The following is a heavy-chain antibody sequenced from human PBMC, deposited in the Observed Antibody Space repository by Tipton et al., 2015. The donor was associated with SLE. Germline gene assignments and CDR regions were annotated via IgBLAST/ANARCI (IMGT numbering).Heavy chain of an antibody. D-gene: IGHD2-8*02. CDR2: IYYSGST. CDR1: GGSFSGYY. CDR3: ARVSTGFYYYYGMDV. Sequence: TLSLTCAVYGGSFSGYYWGWIRQPPGKGLEWIGSIYYSGSTYYNPSLKSRVTISVDTSKNQFSLKLSSVTAADTAVYYCARVSTGFYYYYGMDVWGQGTTVTVSS. V-gene: IGHV4-34*01. J-gene: IGHJ6*02.